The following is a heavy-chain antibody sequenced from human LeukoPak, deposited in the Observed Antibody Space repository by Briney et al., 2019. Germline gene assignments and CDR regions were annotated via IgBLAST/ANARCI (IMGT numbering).Heavy chain of an antibody. J-gene: IGHJ6*03. Sequence: GGSLRLSCAASGFTFSSYAMHWVRQAPGKGPEWVAFIRYDGNNRYYADSVKGRFTISRDNSKNTLYLQMNSLRVEDTALYYCAKDQVVPNYYYMDVWGKGTTVTVSS. V-gene: IGHV3-30*02. D-gene: IGHD2-15*01. CDR2: IRYDGNNR. CDR1: GFTFSSYA. CDR3: AKDQVVPNYYYMDV.